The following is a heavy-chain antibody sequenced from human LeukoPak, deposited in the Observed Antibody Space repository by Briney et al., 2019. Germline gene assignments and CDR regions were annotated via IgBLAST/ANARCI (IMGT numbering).Heavy chain of an antibody. CDR1: GFTFSSYG. V-gene: IGHV3-7*03. D-gene: IGHD1-26*01. Sequence: QSGGSLRLSCAASGFTFSSYGMHWVRQAPGKGLEWVANIKQDGSEKYYVDSVKGRFTISRDNAKNSLYLQMNSLRAEDTAVYYCAPGSYYSHWGQGTLVTVSS. CDR2: IKQDGSEK. CDR3: APGSYYSH. J-gene: IGHJ4*02.